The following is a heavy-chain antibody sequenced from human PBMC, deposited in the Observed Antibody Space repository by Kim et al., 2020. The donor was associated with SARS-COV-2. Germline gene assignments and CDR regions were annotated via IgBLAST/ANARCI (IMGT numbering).Heavy chain of an antibody. CDR1: GYTFTSYY. Sequence: ASVKVSCKASGYTFTSYYMHWVRQAPGQGLEWMGIINPSGGSTSYAQKFQGRVTMTRDTSTSTVYMELSSLRSEDTAVDYCARELSGLPTDYWGQGTLVTVSS. D-gene: IGHD3-10*01. V-gene: IGHV1-46*01. CDR2: INPSGGST. J-gene: IGHJ4*02. CDR3: ARELSGLPTDY.